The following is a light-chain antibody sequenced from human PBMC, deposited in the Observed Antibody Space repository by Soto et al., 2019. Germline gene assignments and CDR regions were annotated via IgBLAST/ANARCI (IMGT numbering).Light chain of an antibody. Sequence: QSVLTQPASVSGSPGPSITLSCTGTSSDVGSHYLVSWYQQHPGQAPQLMIYEVSKRPLGVSTRFSASKSGNTASLTISGLQAEDDADYYCCSYGGSRAVFGGGTQLTVL. CDR2: EVS. CDR3: CSYGGSRAV. CDR1: SSDVGSHYL. J-gene: IGLJ7*01. V-gene: IGLV2-23*02.